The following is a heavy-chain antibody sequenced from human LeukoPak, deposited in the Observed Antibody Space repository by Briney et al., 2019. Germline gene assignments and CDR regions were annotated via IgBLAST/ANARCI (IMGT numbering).Heavy chain of an antibody. V-gene: IGHV1-18*01. Sequence: ASVKVSCKASGGTFSSYGISWVRQAPGQGLEWMGWISAYNGNTNYAQKLQGRVTMTTDTSTSTAYMELRSLRSDDTAVYYCARDPPDIPLDYWGQGTLVTVSS. CDR3: ARDPPDIPLDY. D-gene: IGHD3-9*01. J-gene: IGHJ4*02. CDR2: ISAYNGNT. CDR1: GGTFSSYG.